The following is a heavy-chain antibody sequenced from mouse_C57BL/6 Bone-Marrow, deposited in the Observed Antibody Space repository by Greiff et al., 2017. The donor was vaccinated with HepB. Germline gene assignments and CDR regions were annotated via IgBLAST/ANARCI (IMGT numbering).Heavy chain of an antibody. CDR3: ARRYYGSPMDY. V-gene: IGHV1-64*01. D-gene: IGHD1-1*01. CDR1: GYTFTSYW. Sequence: VQLQESGAELVKPGASVKLSCKASGYTFTSYWMHWVKQRPGQGLEWIGMIHPNSGSTNYNEKFKSKATLTVDKSSSTAYMQLSSLTSEDSAVYYCARRYYGSPMDYWGQGTSVTVSS. J-gene: IGHJ4*01. CDR2: IHPNSGST.